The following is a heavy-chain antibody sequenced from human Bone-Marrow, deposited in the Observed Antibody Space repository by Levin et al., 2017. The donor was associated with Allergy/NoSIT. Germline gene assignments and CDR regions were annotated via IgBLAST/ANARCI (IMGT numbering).Heavy chain of an antibody. CDR2: ITRSGSTI. Sequence: GGSLRLSCAASGLTFSDYCMSWIRQAPGKGLEWVSYITRSGSTIYYADSVKGRFTISRDNAKNSLHLQMNSLRAEDTALYYCARRKYADYFDYWGQGTLVTVSS. D-gene: IGHD2-2*01. V-gene: IGHV3-11*01. CDR3: ARRKYADYFDY. J-gene: IGHJ4*02. CDR1: GLTFSDYC.